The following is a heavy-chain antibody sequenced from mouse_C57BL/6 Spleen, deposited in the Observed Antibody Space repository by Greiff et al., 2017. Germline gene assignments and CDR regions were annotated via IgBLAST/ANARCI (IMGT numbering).Heavy chain of an antibody. CDR2: IDPSDSET. CDR3: AGEGITSVVPKAMDY. D-gene: IGHD1-1*01. CDR1: GYTFTSYW. J-gene: IGHJ4*01. V-gene: IGHV1-52*01. Sequence: VQLQQPGAELVRPGSSVKLSCKASGYTFTSYWMHWVKQRPIQSLEWIGNIDPSDSETHYNQKFKDKATLTVDKSSSTAYMQLSSLTSEDSAVYYCAGEGITSVVPKAMDYWGQGTSVTVSS.